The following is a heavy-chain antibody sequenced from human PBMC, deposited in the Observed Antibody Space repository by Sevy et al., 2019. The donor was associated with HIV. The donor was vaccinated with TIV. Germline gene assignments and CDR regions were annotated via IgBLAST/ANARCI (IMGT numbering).Heavy chain of an antibody. D-gene: IGHD5-12*01. J-gene: IGHJ5*02. Sequence: QSETLSLTCTVSGGSISAYYWSWIRQPPGKPLEYIGYIYYTGSTNYNPSLKSRVTISVDTSKNQFSLKLNSVTAADTAGYFCARAPPVRSGDDSLNWFDPWGQGTLVTVSS. CDR2: IYYTGST. CDR3: ARAPPVRSGDDSLNWFDP. V-gene: IGHV4-59*01. CDR1: GGSISAYY.